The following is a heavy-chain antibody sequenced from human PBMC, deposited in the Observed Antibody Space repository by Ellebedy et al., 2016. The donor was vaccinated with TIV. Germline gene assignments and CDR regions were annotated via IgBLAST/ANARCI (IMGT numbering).Heavy chain of an antibody. Sequence: ASVKVSCKASGGTFSSYAISWVRQAPGQGLEWMGGIIPILGIANYAQKFQGRVTITADKSTSTAYMELSSLRSEDTAVYYCARGQLWFGELFVSYYYYYMDVWGKGTTVTVSS. CDR2: IIPILGIA. V-gene: IGHV1-69*10. CDR1: GGTFSSYA. D-gene: IGHD3-10*01. J-gene: IGHJ6*03. CDR3: ARGQLWFGELFVSYYYYYMDV.